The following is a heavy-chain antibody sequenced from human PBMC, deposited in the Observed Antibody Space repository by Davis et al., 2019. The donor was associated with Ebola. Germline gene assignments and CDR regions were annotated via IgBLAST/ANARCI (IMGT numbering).Heavy chain of an antibody. V-gene: IGHV4-59*01. CDR2: ISYSGFT. CDR3: ARTPQYSSYGSYFDY. J-gene: IGHJ4*02. D-gene: IGHD4-11*01. CDR1: GGSISDYY. Sequence: SETLSLTCTVSGGSISDYYWTWIRQSPKKGLEWIGYISYSGFTYYNPSLKSRVTISSDTSKNQFSLNVNSVTAADTAMYYCARTPQYSSYGSYFDYWGQGALVTVSS.